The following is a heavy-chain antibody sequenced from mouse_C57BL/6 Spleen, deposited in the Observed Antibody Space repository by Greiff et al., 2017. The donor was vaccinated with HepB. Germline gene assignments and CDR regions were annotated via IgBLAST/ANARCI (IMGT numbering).Heavy chain of an antibody. CDR3: ASDYGFFDY. CDR1: GFTFSDYG. CDR2: ISSGSSTI. D-gene: IGHD1-2*01. J-gene: IGHJ2*01. V-gene: IGHV5-17*01. Sequence: EVQVVESGGGLVKPGGSLKLSCAASGFTFSDYGMHWVRQAPEKGLEWVAYISSGSSTIYYADTVKGRFTIARDNAKNTLFLQMTRLRSEDTAMYYGASDYGFFDYWGQGTTLTVSS.